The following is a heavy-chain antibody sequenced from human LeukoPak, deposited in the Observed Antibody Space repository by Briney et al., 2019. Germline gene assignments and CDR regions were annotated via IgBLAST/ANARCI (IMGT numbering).Heavy chain of an antibody. V-gene: IGHV3-33*01. J-gene: IGHJ4*02. D-gene: IGHD6-19*01. Sequence: SGGSLRLSCAASGFTFSGCAMHWVRQAPGKGLEGVAVIWHDGSDKFYADSVKGRFTISRDNSKNTLFLQMNSLRAEDTAVYFCAREDYGSDWYVGYFDYWGQGTLVTVSS. CDR1: GFTFSGCA. CDR2: IWHDGSDK. CDR3: AREDYGSDWYVGYFDY.